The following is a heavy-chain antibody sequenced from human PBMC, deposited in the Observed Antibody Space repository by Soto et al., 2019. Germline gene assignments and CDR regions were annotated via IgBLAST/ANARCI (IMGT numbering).Heavy chain of an antibody. CDR2: IYHSGST. J-gene: IGHJ5*02. V-gene: IGHV4-30-2*01. D-gene: IGHD2-2*01. CDR1: GGSISSGGYS. Sequence: TLSLTCGVSGGSISSGGYSWSWIRQPPGKGLEWIGNIYHSGSTFYNPSLKSRVTMSVDRSKNQFSLNLSSVTAADTAVYYCARAVPAAIRNNWFDPWGQGTLVTVSS. CDR3: ARAVPAAIRNNWFDP.